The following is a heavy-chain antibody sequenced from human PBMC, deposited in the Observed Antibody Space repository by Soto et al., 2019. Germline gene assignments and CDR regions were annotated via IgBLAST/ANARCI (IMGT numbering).Heavy chain of an antibody. J-gene: IGHJ5*02. CDR1: GDSVSSGNYY. CDR2: IYDSGRT. CDR3: ANRIAAGWFDT. V-gene: IGHV4-61*01. D-gene: IGHD2-15*01. Sequence: QVQLQESGPGLVKPAETLSLTCTVSGDSVSSGNYYWSWIRQSPGKGLEWIGYIYDSGRTNYKPSLKSRVTMSVDMSKSQVSLKLSSVTAADTAVYYCANRIAAGWFDTWGQGTLVTVSS.